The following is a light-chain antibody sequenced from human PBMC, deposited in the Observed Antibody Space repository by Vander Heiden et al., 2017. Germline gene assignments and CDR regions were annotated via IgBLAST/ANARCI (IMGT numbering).Light chain of an antibody. CDR1: TPNVGNNY. J-gene: IGLJ2*01. V-gene: IGLV1-51*01. CDR2: DNN. CDR3: GTWDSSLSAVV. Sequence: QSVLTQPPSVSAAPGRKVTIPGSGGTPNVGNNYVSWYQHLPGTAPKLLIYDNNKRPSGIPDRFSGSKSGTSATLGITGLQTGDEADYYCGTWDSSLSAVVFGGGSKLTVL.